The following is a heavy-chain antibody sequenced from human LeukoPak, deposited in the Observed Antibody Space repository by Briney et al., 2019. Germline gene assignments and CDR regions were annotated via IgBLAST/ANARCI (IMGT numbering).Heavy chain of an antibody. CDR3: AQVFRFSYFDY. CDR2: IFYSGSI. CDR1: GDSINSSTSY. J-gene: IGHJ4*02. Sequence: SETLSLTCSVSGDSINSSTSYWGWVRQPPGKGLEWIGTIFYSGSIYNNPSLKSRVTMSLDTSKNQFSLRLRSVTAADTAFYYCAQVFRFSYFDYWGQGALITVS. D-gene: IGHD3-3*01. V-gene: IGHV4-39*07.